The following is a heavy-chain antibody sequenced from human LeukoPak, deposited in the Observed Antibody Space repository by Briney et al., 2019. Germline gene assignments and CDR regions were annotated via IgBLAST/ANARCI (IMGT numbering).Heavy chain of an antibody. D-gene: IGHD6-13*01. CDR1: GFTFSSYA. Sequence: GGSLRLSCAASGFTFSSYAMSWVRQAPGKGLEWVSAISGSGGSTYYADSVKGRFTISRDNSKNTLYLQMNTLRAEDTAVYYCAKDRSGSWYGDWFDPWGQGTLVTVSS. J-gene: IGHJ5*02. CDR2: ISGSGGST. CDR3: AKDRSGSWYGDWFDP. V-gene: IGHV3-23*01.